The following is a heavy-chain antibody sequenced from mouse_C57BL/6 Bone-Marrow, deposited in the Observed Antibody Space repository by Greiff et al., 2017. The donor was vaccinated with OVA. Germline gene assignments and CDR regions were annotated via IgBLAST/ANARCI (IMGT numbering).Heavy chain of an antibody. CDR2: ISSGSSTI. V-gene: IGHV5-17*01. CDR3: ARRQRGRMDY. J-gene: IGHJ4*01. D-gene: IGHD6-1*01. CDR1: GFTFSDYG. Sequence: EVKLVESGGGLVKPGGSLKLSCAASGFTFSDYGMHWVRQAPEKGLEWVAYISSGSSTIYYADTVKGRFTISRDNANNTLFLQMTSLRSEDTAMYYCARRQRGRMDYWGQGTSVTVSS.